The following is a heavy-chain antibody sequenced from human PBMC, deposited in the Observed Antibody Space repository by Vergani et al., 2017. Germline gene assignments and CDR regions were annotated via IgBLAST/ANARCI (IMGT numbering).Heavy chain of an antibody. Sequence: QVQLVESGGGVVQPGGSMRLSCSASGLTLSSYGVHWVRQAPGRGLESVTFTRPHEDGAFYSASVRGRFTVSRDNSKNTLYLQMNSLRAEDTAVYYCAKDRRIAVAATPPPVEYCMDVWGKGTTVTVSS. V-gene: IGHV3-30*02. J-gene: IGHJ6*03. D-gene: IGHD6-19*01. CDR3: AKDRRIAVAATPPPVEYCMDV. CDR1: GLTLSSYG. CDR2: TRPHEDGA.